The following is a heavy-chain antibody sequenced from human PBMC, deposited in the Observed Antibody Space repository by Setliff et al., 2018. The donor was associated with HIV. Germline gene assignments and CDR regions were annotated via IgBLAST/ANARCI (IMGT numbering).Heavy chain of an antibody. D-gene: IGHD2-21*02. Sequence: GASVKVSCKASGYNFGTYDINWVRQAPGQGLEWMGWTTTYDVNTKFQGRLTMTTDRSTTTAYMELRGLRSDDTAVYYCVRDGGFCSGGACLERWGQGTLVTVSS. V-gene: IGHV1-18*01. CDR3: VRDGGFCSGGACLER. J-gene: IGHJ4*03. CDR2: TTTYDVNT. CDR1: GYNFGTYD.